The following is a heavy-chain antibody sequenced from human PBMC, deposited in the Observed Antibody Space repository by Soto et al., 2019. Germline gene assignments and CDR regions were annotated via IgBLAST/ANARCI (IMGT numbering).Heavy chain of an antibody. CDR3: ARAKIKRTLVYYFDY. V-gene: IGHV3-33*01. CDR1: EFTFSSNG. Sequence: GGSRDPSCAPSEFTFSSNGIHGFRQPPGKGLEWVVVIWYDGSNKYYADSVKGRFTISRDNSKNTLYLQMNSLRAEDTAVYYCARAKIKRTLVYYFDYWGQGTLVTVSS. J-gene: IGHJ4*02. CDR2: IWYDGSNK.